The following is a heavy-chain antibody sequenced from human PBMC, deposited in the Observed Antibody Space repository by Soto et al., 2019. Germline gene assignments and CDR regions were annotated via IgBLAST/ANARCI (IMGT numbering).Heavy chain of an antibody. CDR2: INHSGST. J-gene: IGHJ5*02. CDR3: ERGLMIEPLFVVAATPPVSFHP. Sequence: SETLSLSCAGYGGSFSGYYWSWIRQPPGKGLEWIGEINHSGSTNYNPSLKSRVTISVDTSKNQFSLKLSSVTAADTAVYYGERGLMIEPLFVVAATPPVSFHPSCPATLVTLSS. V-gene: IGHV4-34*01. CDR1: GGSFSGYY. D-gene: IGHD2-15*01.